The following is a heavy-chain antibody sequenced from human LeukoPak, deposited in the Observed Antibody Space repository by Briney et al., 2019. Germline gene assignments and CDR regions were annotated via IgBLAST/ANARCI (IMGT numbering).Heavy chain of an antibody. D-gene: IGHD3-10*01. J-gene: IGHJ3*02. Sequence: GGSLRLSCAASGFTFSSYAMHWVRQAPGKGLEWAAVISSDGNTKYYADSVKGRFTISRDNSKNTLYLQMNSLRAEDTAVYYCAKDYPQLVWHNDAFDIWSQGTMVTVSS. CDR1: GFTFSSYA. CDR2: ISSDGNTK. V-gene: IGHV3-30-3*01. CDR3: AKDYPQLVWHNDAFDI.